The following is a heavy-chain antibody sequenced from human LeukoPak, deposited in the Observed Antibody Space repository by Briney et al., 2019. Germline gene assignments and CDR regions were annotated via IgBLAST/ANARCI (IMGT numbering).Heavy chain of an antibody. D-gene: IGHD2-21*01. CDR1: GFTFSNYE. CDR3: ARGRLIRLENFFDL. CDR2: FSRDGSDI. Sequence: PGGSLRLSCAASGFTFSNYEMHWVRQAPGKGLKWVAYFSRDGSDIYYADSARGRFTISSDNAKNSVILQMNSLRAEDTAVYYCARGRLIRLENFFDLWGQGTLVTVSS. J-gene: IGHJ4*02. V-gene: IGHV3-48*03.